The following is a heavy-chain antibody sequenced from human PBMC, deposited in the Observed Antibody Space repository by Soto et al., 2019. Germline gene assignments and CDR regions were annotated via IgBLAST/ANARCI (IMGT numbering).Heavy chain of an antibody. CDR3: ARDVGSGSFYYFDY. V-gene: IGHV3-30-3*01. CDR2: ISYDGSNK. D-gene: IGHD1-26*01. J-gene: IGHJ4*02. Sequence: GGSLRLSCAASGFTFSSYAMHWVRQAPGKGLEWVTVISYDGSNKYYADSVKGRFTISRDNSRNTVYLQMNSLRAEDTSMYYCARDVGSGSFYYFDYWSQGTLVTVSS. CDR1: GFTFSSYA.